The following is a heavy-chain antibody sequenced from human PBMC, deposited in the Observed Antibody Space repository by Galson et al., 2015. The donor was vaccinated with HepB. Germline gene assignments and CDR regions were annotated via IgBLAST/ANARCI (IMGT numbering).Heavy chain of an antibody. V-gene: IGHV3-48*02. J-gene: IGHJ2*01. D-gene: IGHD3-9*01. Sequence: SLRLSCAASGFIFSTYTFNWVRRAPGKDLEWISYISSTGTTIYYADSVKGRFTISRDNAENSLSLQMSSLRDEDTALYYCVRVAVDTTIFRGYWYFDLWGRGTLVTVSS. CDR1: GFIFSTYT. CDR3: VRVAVDTTIFRGYWYFDL. CDR2: ISSTGTTI.